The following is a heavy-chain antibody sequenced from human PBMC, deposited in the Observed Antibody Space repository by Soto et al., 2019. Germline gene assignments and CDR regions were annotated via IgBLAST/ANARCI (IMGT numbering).Heavy chain of an antibody. CDR1: GGSISSGGYY. CDR3: AREISYYDSSGYYYVYFDY. J-gene: IGHJ4*02. Sequence: QVQLQESGPGLVKPSQTLSLTCTVSGGSISSGGYYWSWNRQHPGKGLEWIGYIYYSGSTYYNPSLKSRVTLSVDTSKNQFSLKLSSVTAADTAVYYCAREISYYDSSGYYYVYFDYWGQGTLVTVSS. V-gene: IGHV4-31*03. CDR2: IYYSGST. D-gene: IGHD3-22*01.